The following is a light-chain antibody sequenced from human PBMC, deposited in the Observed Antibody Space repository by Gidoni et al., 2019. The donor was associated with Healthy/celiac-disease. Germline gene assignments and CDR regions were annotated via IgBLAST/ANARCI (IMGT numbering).Light chain of an antibody. Sequence: EIVMTQFPATLSVSPGERATLSCRASQSVSSNLAWYQQKPGQAPRLLIDGASTRATGIPARFSGSGSGTEFTLTISSLQSEDFAVYYCQQYNNWPPTWTFGQGTKVEIK. CDR2: GAS. V-gene: IGKV3-15*01. CDR3: QQYNNWPPTWT. J-gene: IGKJ1*01. CDR1: QSVSSN.